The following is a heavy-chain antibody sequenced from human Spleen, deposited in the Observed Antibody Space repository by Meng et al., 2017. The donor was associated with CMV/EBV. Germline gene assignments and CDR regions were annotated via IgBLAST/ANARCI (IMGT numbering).Heavy chain of an antibody. J-gene: IGHJ4*02. D-gene: IGHD3-3*01. Sequence: GESLKISCAASGFTFRSYPMHWVRQAPGKGLEWVALISYDGSNEYFADSVKGRFTISRDNSNNTLYLQMNSLRSEDTAVYYCARDITIFGVVILGLQVDYWGQGTLVTVSS. CDR3: ARDITIFGVVILGLQVDY. V-gene: IGHV3-30-3*01. CDR2: ISYDGSNE. CDR1: GFTFRSYP.